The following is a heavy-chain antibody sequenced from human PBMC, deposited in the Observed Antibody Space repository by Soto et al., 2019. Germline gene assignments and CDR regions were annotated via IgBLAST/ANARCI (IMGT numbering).Heavy chain of an antibody. Sequence: GGSLRLPCAASGFTFSSYAMSWVRPAPGKGLEWVSGISGSGDSTYYADSVKGRFTISRDNSKNTLYLQMNSLRAEDTAVYYCAKGVPGIAVAGTGYFQHWGQGTLVTVSS. CDR2: ISGSGDST. CDR1: GFTFSSYA. D-gene: IGHD6-19*01. J-gene: IGHJ1*01. CDR3: AKGVPGIAVAGTGYFQH. V-gene: IGHV3-23*01.